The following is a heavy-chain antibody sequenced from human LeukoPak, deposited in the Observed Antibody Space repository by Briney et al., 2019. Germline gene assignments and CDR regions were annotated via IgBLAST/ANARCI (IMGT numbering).Heavy chain of an antibody. D-gene: IGHD3-3*01. CDR2: IYYSGST. V-gene: IGHV4-59*01. CDR1: GGSISSYY. CDR3: ARSSWNNWFDP. J-gene: IGHJ5*02. Sequence: PSETLSLTCTVSGGSISSYYWSWIRQPPGKGLEWIGYIYYSGSTNYNPSLKSRVTISVDTSKNQFPLKLSPVTAADTAAYYCARSSWNNWFDPWGQGTLVTVSS.